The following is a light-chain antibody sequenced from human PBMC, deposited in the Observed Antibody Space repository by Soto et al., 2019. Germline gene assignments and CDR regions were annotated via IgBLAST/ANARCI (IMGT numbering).Light chain of an antibody. V-gene: IGLV1-40*01. CDR1: SSNIGAHFD. Sequence: QSVLTQPPSVSGAPGQRVNISCTGSSSNIGAHFDVHWYQQLPGTAPKVLIYGNMNRPSGVPDRFSASKSGASASLAITGLQADDEADYYCQSYDSSLSGWVFGGGTQLTVL. CDR3: QSYDSSLSGWV. J-gene: IGLJ3*02. CDR2: GNM.